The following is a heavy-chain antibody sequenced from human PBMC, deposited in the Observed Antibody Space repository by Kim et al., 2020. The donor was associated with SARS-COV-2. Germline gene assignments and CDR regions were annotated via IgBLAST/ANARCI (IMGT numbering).Heavy chain of an antibody. Sequence: GGSLRLSCAASGFTFSSYSMNWVRQAPGKGLEWVSSTSSSSSYIYYADSVKGRFTISRDNAKNSLYLQMNSLRAEDTAVYYCARGDGYNYVRYYYYGMDVWGQGTTVTVSS. CDR2: TSSSSSYI. CDR3: ARGDGYNYVRYYYYGMDV. D-gene: IGHD5-12*01. CDR1: GFTFSSYS. J-gene: IGHJ6*02. V-gene: IGHV3-21*01.